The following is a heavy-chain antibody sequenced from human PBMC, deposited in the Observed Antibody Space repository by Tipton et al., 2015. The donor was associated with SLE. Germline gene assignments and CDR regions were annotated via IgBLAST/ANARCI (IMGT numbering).Heavy chain of an antibody. CDR3: ARVGASGSLNWFDP. CDR1: GDSISSYY. CDR2: IFYTGST. J-gene: IGHJ5*02. D-gene: IGHD1-26*01. V-gene: IGHV4-59*12. Sequence: TLSLTCSVSGDSISSYYWSWIRQPPGKGLEWIGYIFYTGSTNYNPSLKSRVTISVDTSKNQFSLKVSSVIAADTAVYYCARVGASGSLNWFDPWGQGTLVTVSS.